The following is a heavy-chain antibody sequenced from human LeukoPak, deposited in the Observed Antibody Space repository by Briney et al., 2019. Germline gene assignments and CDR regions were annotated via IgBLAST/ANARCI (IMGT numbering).Heavy chain of an antibody. V-gene: IGHV3-30*02. D-gene: IGHD6-19*01. Sequence: GSLRLSCAASGFTFSNYGINWVRQAPGKGLEWVALIRYDGSNKYYADSVKGRFTISRDNSKNTLYLQMNSLRAEDTAVYYCALLGASYSSGWYDGWGQGTLVTVSS. CDR2: IRYDGSNK. J-gene: IGHJ5*02. CDR1: GFTFSNYG. CDR3: ALLGASYSSGWYDG.